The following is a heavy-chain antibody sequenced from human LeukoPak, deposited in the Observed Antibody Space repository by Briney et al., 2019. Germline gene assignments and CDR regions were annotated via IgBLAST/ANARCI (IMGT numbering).Heavy chain of an antibody. CDR2: ISSSSSYI. CDR1: GFTFSGYS. Sequence: GSLRLSCAASGFTFSGYSMNWVRQAPGKGLEWVSSISSSSSYIYYADSVKGRFTISRDNAKNSLYLQMNSLRAQDTALYFSAKGGFHPWGQGTLVTVSS. V-gene: IGHV3-21*03. J-gene: IGHJ5*02. CDR3: AKGGFHP.